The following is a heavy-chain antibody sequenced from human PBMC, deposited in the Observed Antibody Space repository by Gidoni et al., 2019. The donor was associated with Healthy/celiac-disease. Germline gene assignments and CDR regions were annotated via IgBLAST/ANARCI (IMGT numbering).Heavy chain of an antibody. CDR1: GFTFSSYD. CDR2: IGTAGDP. Sequence: EVQLVESGGGLVQPGGSLRLSCAASGFTFSSYDMHWVRQATGKGLEWVSAIGTAGDPYYPGSVKGRFTISRENAKNSLYLQMNSLRAGDTAVYYCARGRDYYDSSGYYYIFDYWGQGTLVTVSS. V-gene: IGHV3-13*05. D-gene: IGHD3-22*01. J-gene: IGHJ4*02. CDR3: ARGRDYYDSSGYYYIFDY.